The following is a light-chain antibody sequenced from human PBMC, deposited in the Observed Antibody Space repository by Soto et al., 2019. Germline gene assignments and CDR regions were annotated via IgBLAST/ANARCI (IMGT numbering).Light chain of an antibody. V-gene: IGLV9-49*01. J-gene: IGLJ2*01. CDR2: VGTGGIVG. CDR1: SGYSNYK. CDR3: GADHGSGSNFVVV. Sequence: QPVLTQPPSASASLGASVTLTGTLSSGYSNYKVDWYQQRPGKGPRFVMRVGTGGIVGSKGDGIPDRFSVLGSGLNRFLTIKNIQEEDESDYYCGADHGSGSNFVVVFGGGTKLTVL.